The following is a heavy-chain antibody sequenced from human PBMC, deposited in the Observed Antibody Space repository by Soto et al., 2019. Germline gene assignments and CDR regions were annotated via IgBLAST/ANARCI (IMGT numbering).Heavy chain of an antibody. CDR3: ARGGGNPRRDYFDY. CDR2: IIPIFGTA. D-gene: IGHD2-15*01. CDR1: GGTFSSYA. Sequence: QVQLVQSGAEVKKPGSSVKVSCKASGGTFSSYAISWVRQAPGQGLEWMGGIIPIFGTANYAQKFQGRVTITADEXXSTAYMALSSLRSEDTAVYYCARGGGNPRRDYFDYWGQGTLVTVSS. V-gene: IGHV1-69*12. J-gene: IGHJ4*02.